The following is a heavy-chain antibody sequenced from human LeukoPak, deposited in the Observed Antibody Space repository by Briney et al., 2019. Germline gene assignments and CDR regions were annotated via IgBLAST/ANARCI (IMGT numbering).Heavy chain of an antibody. V-gene: IGHV3-7*01. D-gene: IGHD3-10*01. CDR3: ARAGSLWFGESKFDY. Sequence: GRSLRLSCAASGFTFSSSWMNWVRQAPGKGLEWVANINQDGSEKYYADSVKGRFTISRDNAKNSLYLQMNSLRAEDTAVYYCARAGSLWFGESKFDYWGQGTLVTVSS. CDR1: GFTFSSSW. J-gene: IGHJ4*02. CDR2: INQDGSEK.